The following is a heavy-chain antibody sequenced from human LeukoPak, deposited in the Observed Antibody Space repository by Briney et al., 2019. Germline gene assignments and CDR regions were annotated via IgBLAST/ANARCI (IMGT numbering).Heavy chain of an antibody. J-gene: IGHJ4*02. CDR1: GGSISSSSCY. CDR2: IYYSGST. V-gene: IGHV4-39*01. D-gene: IGHD2-2*02. CDR3: ARSYRYCGSTSCYITFDY. Sequence: SETLSLTCTVSGGSISSSSCYWGWIRQPPGKGLEWIGSIYYSGSTYYNPSLKSRVTISVDTSKNQFSLKLSSVTAADTAVYYCARSYRYCGSTSCYITFDYWGQGTLVTVSS.